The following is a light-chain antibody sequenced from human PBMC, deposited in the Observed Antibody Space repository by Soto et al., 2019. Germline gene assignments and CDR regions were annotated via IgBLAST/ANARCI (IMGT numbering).Light chain of an antibody. CDR2: EVS. CDR3: SSYAGSSTYV. CDR1: SSDGGGYDY. Sequence: QSALTQPPSASGAPGQSVTISCTGTSSDGGGYDYVSWYTQHPGKAPKLMIYEVSKRPSGVPARSSGSKSGNTPSLPVSGLQAEDEADYYCSSYAGSSTYVFGTGTKVTVL. J-gene: IGLJ1*01. V-gene: IGLV2-8*01.